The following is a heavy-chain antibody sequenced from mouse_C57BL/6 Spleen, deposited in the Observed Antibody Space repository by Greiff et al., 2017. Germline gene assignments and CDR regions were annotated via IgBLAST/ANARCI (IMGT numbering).Heavy chain of an antibody. CDR2: IDPSDSYT. Sequence: QVQLQQPGAELVRPGTSVKLSCKASGYTFTSYWMHWVKQRPGQGLEWIGVIDPSDSYTNYNQKFKGKATLTVDTSSSTAYMQLSSLTSEDSAVYYCARGVYGYDEGDYYAMDYWGQGTSVTVSS. V-gene: IGHV1-59*01. CDR3: ARGVYGYDEGDYYAMDY. J-gene: IGHJ4*01. D-gene: IGHD2-2*01. CDR1: GYTFTSYW.